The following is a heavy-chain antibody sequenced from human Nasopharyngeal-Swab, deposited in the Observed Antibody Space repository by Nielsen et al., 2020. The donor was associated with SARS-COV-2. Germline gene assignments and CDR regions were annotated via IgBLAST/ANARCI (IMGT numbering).Heavy chain of an antibody. V-gene: IGHV3-23*01. D-gene: IGHD3-10*01. Sequence: GGSLRLSCAASGFTFSMYAMSWVRQAPGKGPEWVSAISGSGDRTYYADSVTGRFTISRDNSKNTIYLQMNSLRAEDTAVFYCAKDTGAYYASGTYYNPTGWFDPWGQGTLVTVSS. CDR1: GFTFSMYA. J-gene: IGHJ5*02. CDR2: ISGSGDRT. CDR3: AKDTGAYYASGTYYNPTGWFDP.